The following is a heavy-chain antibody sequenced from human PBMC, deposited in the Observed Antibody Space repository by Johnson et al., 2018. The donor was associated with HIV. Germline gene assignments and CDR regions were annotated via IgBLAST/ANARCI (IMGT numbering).Heavy chain of an antibody. CDR1: GFTFSEYY. CDR3: ARDYGDYAHDAFDI. CDR2: ISYDGSNK. Sequence: QVQLVESGGGLVKPGGSLRVSCVASGFTFSEYYMSWVRQAPGKGLEWVAVISYDGSNKYYADSVKGRFTISRDNSKNTLYLQMNSLRAEDTAVYYCARDYGDYAHDAFDIWGQGTMVTVSS. V-gene: IGHV3-30-3*01. D-gene: IGHD4-17*01. J-gene: IGHJ3*02.